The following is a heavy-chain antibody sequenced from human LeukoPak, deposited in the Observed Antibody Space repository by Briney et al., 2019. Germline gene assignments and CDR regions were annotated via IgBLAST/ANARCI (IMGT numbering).Heavy chain of an antibody. CDR2: ISAYNGNT. CDR1: GYTFTSYG. Sequence: ASVKVSCKASGYTFTSYGISWVRQAPGQGLEWMGWISAYNGNTNYAQKLQGRVTMTTDTSTSTAYMELRSLRSDDTAVYCCARERTYYDFWSGYPKLDYWGQGTLVTVSS. CDR3: ARERTYYDFWSGYPKLDY. D-gene: IGHD3-3*01. V-gene: IGHV1-18*01. J-gene: IGHJ4*02.